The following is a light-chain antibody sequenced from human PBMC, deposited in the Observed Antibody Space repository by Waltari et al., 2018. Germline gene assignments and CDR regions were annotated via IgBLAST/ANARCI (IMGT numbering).Light chain of an antibody. J-gene: IGLJ1*01. Sequence: QPVLTQPPSASASLGASVTLTCTLSSGYSNYKVDWYQQRPGKGPRFVLRVGTGGSGGSKGAGLPDRFSVLGSGLNRYLTIKNIQEEDESDYHCGADHGSGSSFVYVFGTGTKVTVL. V-gene: IGLV9-49*03. CDR1: SGYSNYK. CDR2: VGTGGSGG. CDR3: GADHGSGSSFVYV.